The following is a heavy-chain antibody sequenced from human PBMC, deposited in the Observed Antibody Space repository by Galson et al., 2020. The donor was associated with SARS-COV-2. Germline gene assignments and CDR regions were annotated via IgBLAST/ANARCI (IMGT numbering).Heavy chain of an antibody. CDR3: AKEEGTSSFDY. J-gene: IGHJ4*02. V-gene: IGHV3-23*01. CDR2: ISGSGSTT. Sequence: GESLKISCEASGFTFSTYAMNWVRQAPGKGLEWVSGISGSGSTTYYADSVKGRFTISRDNSKNTVYLQLNSLRAEDTAVYYCAKEEGTSSFDYWGQGSLVTVSS. D-gene: IGHD1-1*01. CDR1: GFTFSTYA.